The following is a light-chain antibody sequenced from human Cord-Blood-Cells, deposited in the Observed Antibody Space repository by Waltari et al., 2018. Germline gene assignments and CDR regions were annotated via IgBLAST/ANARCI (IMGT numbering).Light chain of an antibody. V-gene: IGKV1-8*01. CDR1: QGISSY. J-gene: IGKJ1*01. CDR2: AAS. Sequence: AIRMTQSPSSLSAHTGDSVTITCRASQGISSYLAWYQQKPGKSPKLLIYAASTLQSGVPSRFSGSGSGTDFTLTISCLQSEDFATYYCQQYYSYPRTFGQGTKVEIK. CDR3: QQYYSYPRT.